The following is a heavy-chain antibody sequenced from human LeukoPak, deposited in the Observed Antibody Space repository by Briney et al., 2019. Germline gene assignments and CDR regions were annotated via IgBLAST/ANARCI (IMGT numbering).Heavy chain of an antibody. CDR1: GYTFTAYY. CDR3: ASLYGDYVSSDY. D-gene: IGHD4-17*01. Sequence: ASVKVSCKASGYTFTAYYIHWVRQAPGQGLEWMGWINPNSGGTNCAQRFQGRVTMTRDTSISTVYMELSRLRSDDTAVYYCASLYGDYVSSDYWGQGTLVTVSS. J-gene: IGHJ4*02. V-gene: IGHV1-2*02. CDR2: INPNSGGT.